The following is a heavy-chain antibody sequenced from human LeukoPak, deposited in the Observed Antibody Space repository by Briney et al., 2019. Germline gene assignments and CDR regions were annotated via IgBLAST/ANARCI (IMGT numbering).Heavy chain of an antibody. CDR3: ASSPLAYCSGGSCYSYYYYGMDV. CDR1: GGTFSSYA. J-gene: IGHJ6*02. D-gene: IGHD2-15*01. Sequence: SVKVSCKASGGTFSSYAISWVRQAPGQGLEWMGGIIPIFGTANYAQKFQGRVTITADESTSTAYMELSSLRSEDTAVYYCASSPLAYCSGGSCYSYYYYGMDVWGQGTTVTVSS. CDR2: IIPIFGTA. V-gene: IGHV1-69*01.